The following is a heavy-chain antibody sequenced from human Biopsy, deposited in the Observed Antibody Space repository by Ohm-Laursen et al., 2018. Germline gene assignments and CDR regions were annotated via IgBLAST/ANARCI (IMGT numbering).Heavy chain of an antibody. CDR1: GGSISSGSYD. Sequence: SQTLSFTCTVSGGSISSGSYDWPWIRQPPGKGLEWIGSVYHSGTTYYIPSLKSLVTISVDTSKNQLSLKVITVTAADTAAYYCARHDGNGPFALDSWGQGTLVTVSS. D-gene: IGHD5-24*01. CDR3: ARHDGNGPFALDS. V-gene: IGHV4-39*01. J-gene: IGHJ4*02. CDR2: VYHSGTT.